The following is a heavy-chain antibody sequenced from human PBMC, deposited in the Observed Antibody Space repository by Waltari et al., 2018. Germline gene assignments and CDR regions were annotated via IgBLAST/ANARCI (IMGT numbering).Heavy chain of an antibody. V-gene: IGHV1-3*01. CDR1: GYTFTSYA. J-gene: IGHJ6*02. CDR2: INAGNGNT. D-gene: IGHD6-13*01. Sequence: QVQLVQSGAEVKKPGASVKVSCKASGYTFTSYAMHWVRQAPGQRLEWMGWINAGNGNTKDSQKFQGRVTITRDTSASTAYMELSSLRSEDTAVYYCARPPYSSSWSYYYYYGMDVWGQGTTVTVSS. CDR3: ARPPYSSSWSYYYYYGMDV.